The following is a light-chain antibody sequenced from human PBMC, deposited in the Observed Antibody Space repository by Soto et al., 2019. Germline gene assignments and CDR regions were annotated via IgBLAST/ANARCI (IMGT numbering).Light chain of an antibody. V-gene: IGLV1-44*01. J-gene: IGLJ1*01. CDR1: SSNIGSNT. Sequence: QSVLTQPPSASGTPGQRVTISCSGRSSNIGSNTVNWYQQLPGTAPKLLISSNNQRPSGVPDRFSGSKSGTSASLAISGLQSEDEADYYCAAWDDSLNGFYVFGTRTKLTVL. CDR3: AAWDDSLNGFYV. CDR2: SNN.